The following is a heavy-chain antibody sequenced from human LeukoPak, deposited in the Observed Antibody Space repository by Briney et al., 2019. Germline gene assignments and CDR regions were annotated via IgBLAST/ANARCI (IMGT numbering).Heavy chain of an antibody. Sequence: GRSLRLSCAASGFTFSTYAMHWVRQVPGKGLEWVAVAGQDDIVKYYADSVKGRFTISRDNAKNSLYLQMNSLRVEDTAVYYCARDVLVRPLRYYFDFWGQGALVTVSS. V-gene: IGHV3-30*04. CDR3: ARDVLVRPLRYYFDF. CDR2: AGQDDIVK. CDR1: GFTFSTYA. D-gene: IGHD1-1*01. J-gene: IGHJ4*02.